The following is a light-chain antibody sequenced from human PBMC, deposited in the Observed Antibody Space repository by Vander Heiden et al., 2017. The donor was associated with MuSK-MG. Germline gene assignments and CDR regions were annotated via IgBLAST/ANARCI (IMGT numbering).Light chain of an antibody. J-gene: IGKJ2*01. V-gene: IGKV3-20*01. Sequence: EIVLTQSPGTLSLSPGGRGTLPCRASQSVSSRYLAWYQQKPCQAPRLLIYGASNSATGIPDRFSGSRSARDFTLTISRLEPEDFVVYYCQQDGSSPYTFGQGTKMXIK. CDR1: QSVSSRY. CDR2: GAS. CDR3: QQDGSSPYT.